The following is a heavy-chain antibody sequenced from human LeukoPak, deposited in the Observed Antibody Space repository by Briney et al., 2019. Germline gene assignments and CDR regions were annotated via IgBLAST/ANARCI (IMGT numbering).Heavy chain of an antibody. CDR2: TSSNEKNK. V-gene: IGHV3-30*04. CDR3: ARDTQCGSWYSFPY. Sequence: GGSLRLSCAASGFTFTTYAMHWVRQAPGEGLEWVAVTSSNEKNKYYADSVKGRFTISRDNSKNTLYLQMNSLRAEDTAVYYCARDTQCGSWYSFPYWGQGALVTVSS. CDR1: GFTFTTYA. D-gene: IGHD6-13*01. J-gene: IGHJ4*02.